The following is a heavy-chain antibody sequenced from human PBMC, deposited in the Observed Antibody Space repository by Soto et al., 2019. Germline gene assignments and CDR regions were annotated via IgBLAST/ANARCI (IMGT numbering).Heavy chain of an antibody. CDR1: GYNFNSYT. D-gene: IGHD1-26*01. Sequence: QVQLVQSGAEVKKPGASVKVSCKASGYNFNSYTISWVRQAPGQGLEWMGRISAYNGNTNYAQKLRGRVTMTTDTSTSTAYMELRSLRSDDTAVYHCARVVGALGHWFDPWGQGTLVTVSS. CDR3: ARVVGALGHWFDP. V-gene: IGHV1-18*01. J-gene: IGHJ5*02. CDR2: ISAYNGNT.